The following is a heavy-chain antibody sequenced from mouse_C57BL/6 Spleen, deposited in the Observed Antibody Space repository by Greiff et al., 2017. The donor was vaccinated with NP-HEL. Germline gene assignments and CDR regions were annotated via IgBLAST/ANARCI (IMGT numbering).Heavy chain of an antibody. CDR3: TSWGYDDYFDY. CDR1: GFNIKDYY. D-gene: IGHD2-2*01. CDR2: IDPEDGDT. J-gene: IGHJ2*01. V-gene: IGHV14-1*01. Sequence: EVHLVESGAELVRPGASVKLSCTASGFNIKDYYMHWVKQRPEQGLEWIGRIDPEDGDTEYAPKFQGKATITADTSSNTAYLQLSSLTAEDTAVYYCTSWGYDDYFDYWGQGTTLTVSS.